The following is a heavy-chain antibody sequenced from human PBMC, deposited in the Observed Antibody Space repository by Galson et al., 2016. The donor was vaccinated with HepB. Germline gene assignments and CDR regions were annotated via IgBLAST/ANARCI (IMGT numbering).Heavy chain of an antibody. CDR3: AKYGSTSRPYYLDS. CDR2: ITGGSTNT. CDR1: GFTFSDYA. D-gene: IGHD3-10*01. Sequence: SLRLSCAASGFTFSDYAMSWVRQAPGKGLEWVSTITGGSTNTYYADSVKAQFAISRDNSKNMLFLQMTSLRAEDTAVYYCAKYGSTSRPYYLDSWGQGTLLTVSS. J-gene: IGHJ4*02. V-gene: IGHV3-23*01.